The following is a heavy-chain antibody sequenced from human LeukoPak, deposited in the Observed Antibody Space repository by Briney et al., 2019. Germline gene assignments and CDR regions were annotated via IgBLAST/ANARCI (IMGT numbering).Heavy chain of an antibody. CDR2: MYHSGST. J-gene: IGHJ5*02. V-gene: IGHV4-30-2*01. D-gene: IGHD3-10*01. Sequence: SETLSLTCALSSGSISIGGYSGSWIRQPPGKGLEWIEYMYHSGSTYDKPSLQSRVTVSVDRSKNQFSLELSSVGAADTAVYYGARGLRFGEFRWCDPWGEGTRVRVFS. CDR3: ARGLRFGEFRWCDP. CDR1: SGSISIGGYS.